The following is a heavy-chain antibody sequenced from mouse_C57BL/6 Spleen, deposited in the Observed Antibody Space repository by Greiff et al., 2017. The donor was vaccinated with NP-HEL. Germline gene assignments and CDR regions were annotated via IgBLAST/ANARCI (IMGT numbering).Heavy chain of an antibody. D-gene: IGHD1-1*01. CDR1: GFTFSDYY. CDR3: ARRGGSSYFDY. J-gene: IGHJ2*01. V-gene: IGHV5-16*02. CDR2: INYDGSST. Sequence: EVQLVESEGGLVQPGSSMKLSCTASGFTFSDYYMAWVRQVPEKGLEWVANINYDGSSTYYLDSLKSRFIISRDNAKNILYLQMSSLKSEDTATYYCARRGGSSYFDYWGQGTTLTVSS.